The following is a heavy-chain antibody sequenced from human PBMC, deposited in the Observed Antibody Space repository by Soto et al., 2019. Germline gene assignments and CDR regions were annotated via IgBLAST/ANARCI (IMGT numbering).Heavy chain of an antibody. D-gene: IGHD2-15*01. J-gene: IGHJ6*02. CDR1: GFTFSTYG. Sequence: EVQLVESGGGLVQPGGSLRLCCAASGFTFSTYGLTWVRQAPGKGLEWVSYISSSSVTISYADSVKGRFTISRDNAKNSLYLQMNSLRDEDTAVYYCARDRLGCSGGGCYSGYYGMDVWGQGTTVTVSS. CDR3: ARDRLGCSGGGCYSGYYGMDV. CDR2: ISSSSVTI. V-gene: IGHV3-48*02.